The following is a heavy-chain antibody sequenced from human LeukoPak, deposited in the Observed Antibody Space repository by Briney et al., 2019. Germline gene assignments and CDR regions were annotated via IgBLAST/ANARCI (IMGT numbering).Heavy chain of an antibody. Sequence: GSTRLSCAASGFTFRSYCMNWVRQAPGKGLEWVSSISSSGNYIYYADSVKGRFTISRDNAKSSLYLQMNSLRAEDTAVYYCANLEGGYSSSWSHYWGQGTLVTVSS. CDR2: ISSSGNYI. V-gene: IGHV3-21*01. CDR3: ANLEGGYSSSWSHY. CDR1: GFTFRSYC. J-gene: IGHJ4*02. D-gene: IGHD6-13*01.